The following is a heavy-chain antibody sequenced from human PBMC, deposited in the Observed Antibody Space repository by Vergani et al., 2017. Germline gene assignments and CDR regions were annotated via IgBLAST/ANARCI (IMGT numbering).Heavy chain of an antibody. V-gene: IGHV3-23*01. CDR3: AKGVYCSSTSCYEGRGYYYGMGV. CDR1: GFTFSSYA. CDR2: ISGSGGNT. D-gene: IGHD2-2*01. Sequence: EVQLLESGGGLVQPGGSLRLSCAASGFTFSSYAMSWVRQVPGKGLELVSGISGSGGNTYYANSVKGRFTISRYNSKNTLYLQMNSLRADDTAVYYCAKGVYCSSTSCYEGRGYYYGMGVWGQGTTVTFSS. J-gene: IGHJ6*02.